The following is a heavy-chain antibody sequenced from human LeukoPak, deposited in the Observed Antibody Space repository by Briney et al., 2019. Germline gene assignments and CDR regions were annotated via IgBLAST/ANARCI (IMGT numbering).Heavy chain of an antibody. V-gene: IGHV4-39*07. CDR1: GGSISSSSYY. J-gene: IGHJ4*02. D-gene: IGHD5-24*01. Sequence: SETLSLTCTVSGGSISSSSYYWGWIRQPPGKGLEWIGSIYYSGSTYYNPSLKSRVTISVDTSKNQFSLKLSSVTAADTAVYYCARDRYTLEMATITPSDYWGQGTLVTVSS. CDR3: ARDRYTLEMATITPSDY. CDR2: IYYSGST.